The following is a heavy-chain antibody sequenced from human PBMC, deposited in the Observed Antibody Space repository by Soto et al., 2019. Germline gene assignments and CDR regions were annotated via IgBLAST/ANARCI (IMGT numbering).Heavy chain of an antibody. D-gene: IGHD6-19*01. CDR2: IGYDGGNK. V-gene: IGHV3-33*01. CDR3: ARDGQWLPRDGLRSSYYFDY. J-gene: IGHJ4*02. CDR1: GFNFSSYV. Sequence: QVQLVESGGGVVQPGRSLRLSCAASGFNFSSYVMHWVRQAPGKGLEWVAVIGYDGGNKYYADSVKGRFTISRDNSKNTLYLQMHSLRAEDTAVYYCARDGQWLPRDGLRSSYYFDYWGQGTLVTVSS.